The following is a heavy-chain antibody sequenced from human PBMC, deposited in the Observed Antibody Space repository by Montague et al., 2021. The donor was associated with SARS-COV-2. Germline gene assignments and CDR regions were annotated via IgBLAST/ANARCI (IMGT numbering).Heavy chain of an antibody. CDR3: ARGGLGNRGFDY. V-gene: IGHV4-4*02. CDR1: GASLSSSTW. CDR2: TYLSGFT. J-gene: IGHJ4*02. Sequence: SETLSLTCAVSGASLSSSTWWCWVRQSPGKGLEWVGETYLSGFTXXNPSVNSRVTTTLNDSRSQFSLRPTSVTAADTAVYFCARGGLGNRGFDYWGQGTLVTVSS. D-gene: IGHD3/OR15-3a*01.